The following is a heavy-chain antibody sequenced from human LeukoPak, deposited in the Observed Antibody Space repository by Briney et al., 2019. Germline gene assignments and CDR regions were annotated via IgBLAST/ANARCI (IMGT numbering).Heavy chain of an antibody. CDR3: ARCFDS. CDR2: IKQDGSEK. V-gene: IGHV3-7*01. J-gene: IGHJ4*02. CDR1: GFTFSGYW. Sequence: GGSLRPSSAASGFTFSGYWMSWVRQAPGKGLEWVANIKQDGSEKYYVDSVKGRFTISRDNAKNSLYLLMNSLRAEDTAVYYCARCFDSWRQGTLVTVSS.